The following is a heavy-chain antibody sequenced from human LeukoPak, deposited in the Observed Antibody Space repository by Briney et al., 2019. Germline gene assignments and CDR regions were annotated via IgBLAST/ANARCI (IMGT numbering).Heavy chain of an antibody. D-gene: IGHD3-22*01. J-gene: IGHJ1*01. V-gene: IGHV3-23*01. CDR2: ISGSGGIT. CDR1: GFTFSSYA. Sequence: GGSLRLSCTASGFTFSSYAMSWVRQAPGKGLEGVSGISGSGGITNYADSVKGRFTISGDNSKNTLYLQMNSLRAEDTAVYYCAKRDHYDSSGYAPLFQHWGQGTLVTVSS. CDR3: AKRDHYDSSGYAPLFQH.